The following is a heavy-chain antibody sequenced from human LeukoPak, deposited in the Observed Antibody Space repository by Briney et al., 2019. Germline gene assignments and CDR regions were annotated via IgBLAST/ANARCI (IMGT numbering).Heavy chain of an antibody. CDR3: ARGGSRLTTAGDLDY. CDR1: GFTFSNYN. CDR2: IYYSGST. V-gene: IGHV4-39*01. D-gene: IGHD3-16*01. Sequence: KPGGSLRLSCAASGFTFSNYNMNWIRQPPGKGLEWIGSIYYSGSTYYNPSLKSRVTISVDTSRNQFSLKLSSVTAADTAVYYCARGGSRLTTAGDLDYWGQGTLVTVSS. J-gene: IGHJ4*02.